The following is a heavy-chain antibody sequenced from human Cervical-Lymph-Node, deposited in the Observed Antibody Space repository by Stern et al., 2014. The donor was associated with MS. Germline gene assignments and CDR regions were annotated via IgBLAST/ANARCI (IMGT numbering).Heavy chain of an antibody. D-gene: IGHD2/OR15-2a*01. CDR1: GAPINSGGYY. CDR3: ASTSQEYFHH. J-gene: IGHJ1*01. CDR2: TYYTESI. Sequence: QVQLVESGPGLVKPSQTLSLTCTVSGAPINSGGYYWSWIRQHPGKGLEWIGYTYYTESIYYNPSLKSRVTIPKDTSKNQFSLKLNSVTAADPAVYYCASTSQEYFHHWGQGTLVTVSS. V-gene: IGHV4-31*03.